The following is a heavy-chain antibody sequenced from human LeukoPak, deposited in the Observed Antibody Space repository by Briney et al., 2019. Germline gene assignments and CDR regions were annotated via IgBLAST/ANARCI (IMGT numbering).Heavy chain of an antibody. Sequence: GGSLRLSCAASGFAFSSYGMHWVRQAPGKGLEWVAYIHYDSTTEDYADSVKGRFTISRDNSKNTLYLQMNSLRAEDTAVYYCAKDSGELDYWGQGTLVTVSS. J-gene: IGHJ4*02. CDR2: IHYDSTTE. CDR1: GFAFSSYG. D-gene: IGHD1-26*01. V-gene: IGHV3-30*02. CDR3: AKDSGELDY.